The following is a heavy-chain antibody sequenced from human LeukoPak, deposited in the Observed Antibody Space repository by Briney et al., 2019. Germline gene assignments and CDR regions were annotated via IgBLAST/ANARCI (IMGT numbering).Heavy chain of an antibody. CDR1: GFTVSSNS. CDR2: IYSGTI. CDR3: ARRAGAYSHPYDY. J-gene: IGHJ4*02. V-gene: IGHV3-53*01. Sequence: GGSLRLSCTVSGFTVSSNSMSWVRQAPGKGMEWVSFIYSGTIHYSDSVKGRFTISRDNSKNTLYLQMNSLRAEDTAVYYCARRAGAYSHPYDYWGQGTLVTVSS. D-gene: IGHD4/OR15-4a*01.